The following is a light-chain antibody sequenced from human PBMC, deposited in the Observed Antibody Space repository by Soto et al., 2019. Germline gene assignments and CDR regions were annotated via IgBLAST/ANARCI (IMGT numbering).Light chain of an antibody. CDR2: EVN. J-gene: IGLJ1*01. CDR3: CSYAGTSYV. Sequence: QSARTQPASVSGSPGQSITISCTGTSSDVGSYNLVSWYQHHPGKVPKLMIYEVNKRPSGVSNRFSGSKSGNTASLTVSGLQAEDEADYYCCSYAGTSYVFGTGT. CDR1: SSDVGSYNL. V-gene: IGLV2-23*02.